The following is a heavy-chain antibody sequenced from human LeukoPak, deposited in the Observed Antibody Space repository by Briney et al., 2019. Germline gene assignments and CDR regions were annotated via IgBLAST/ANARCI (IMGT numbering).Heavy chain of an antibody. CDR2: VGTDGSSA. Sequence: GGSLRLSCAASGFSFSNYWMDWVRQVPGKGPVWVSRVGTDGSSAAYADHVKGRFTISRDNAKNTLYLQMNRLRVEDTAVYYCARDKYGGNSNAFDIWGQGTLVTVSS. D-gene: IGHD4-23*01. V-gene: IGHV3-74*01. CDR1: GFSFSNYW. CDR3: ARDKYGGNSNAFDI. J-gene: IGHJ3*02.